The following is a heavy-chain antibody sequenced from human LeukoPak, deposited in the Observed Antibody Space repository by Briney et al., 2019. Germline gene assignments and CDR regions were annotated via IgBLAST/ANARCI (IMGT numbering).Heavy chain of an antibody. CDR2: IYTTGNT. V-gene: IGHV4-4*07. CDR3: ARNGYTASHYFLDY. Sequence: SETLSLTCTVSSGSINSYFWGWVRQPAGRGLEWIGRIYTTGNTHYNPSLKSRLTMSIDTSKRQFSFNLRSVTAADTAIYYCARNGYTASHYFLDYWSQGTLVTVSS. D-gene: IGHD3-16*01. CDR1: SGSINSYF. J-gene: IGHJ4*02.